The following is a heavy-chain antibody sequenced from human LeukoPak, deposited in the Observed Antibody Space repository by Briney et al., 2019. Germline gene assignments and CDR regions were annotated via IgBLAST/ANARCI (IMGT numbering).Heavy chain of an antibody. V-gene: IGHV3-43D*04. Sequence: GGSLRLSCAASGFTFKDYAMHWVRQAPGKGLEWVCLISWDGGNTYYADSVKGRFTISRDNSKNSLYLQMNSLRVEDTALYYCVEESESGGYRYFRHWGQGTLVSLSS. CDR2: ISWDGGNT. J-gene: IGHJ1*01. CDR3: VEESESGGYRYFRH. CDR1: GFTFKDYA. D-gene: IGHD3-22*01.